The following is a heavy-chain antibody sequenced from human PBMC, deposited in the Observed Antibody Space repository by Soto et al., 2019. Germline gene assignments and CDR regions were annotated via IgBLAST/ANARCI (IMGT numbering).Heavy chain of an antibody. CDR3: ARDWTTVTTLDY. CDR1: GYTFTGYY. Sequence: ASVKVSCKASGYTFTGYYMHWVRQAPGQGLEWMGWINPNSGGTNYAQKFQGRVTMTRDTSISTAYMELSRLRSDDTAVYYCARDWTTVTTLDYSGQGTLVTVSS. V-gene: IGHV1-2*02. J-gene: IGHJ4*02. D-gene: IGHD4-17*01. CDR2: INPNSGGT.